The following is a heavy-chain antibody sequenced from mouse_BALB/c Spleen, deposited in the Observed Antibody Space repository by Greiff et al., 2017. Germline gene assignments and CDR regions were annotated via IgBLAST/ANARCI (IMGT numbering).Heavy chain of an antibody. CDR3: ARDYYGRRGAMDY. V-gene: IGHV5-9-3*01. CDR2: ISSGGSYT. J-gene: IGHJ4*01. CDR1: GFTFSSYA. D-gene: IGHD1-1*01. Sequence: EVKLMESGGGLVKPGGSLKLSCAASGFTFSSYAMSWVRQTPEKRLEWVATISSGGSYTYYPDSVKGRFTISRDNAKNTLYLQMSSLRSEDTAMYYCARDYYGRRGAMDYWGQGTSVTVSS.